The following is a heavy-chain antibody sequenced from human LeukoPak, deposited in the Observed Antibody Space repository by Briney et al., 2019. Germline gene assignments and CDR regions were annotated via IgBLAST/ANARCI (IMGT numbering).Heavy chain of an antibody. Sequence: SETLSLTCAVYGGSFSGYYWSWIRQPPGKGLEWIGEINHSGSTNYNPSLKSRVTISVDTSKNQFSLKLSSVTAADTAVYYCARDYSSSCFDYWGQGTLVTVSS. V-gene: IGHV4-34*01. CDR2: INHSGST. D-gene: IGHD6-13*01. CDR1: GGSFSGYY. CDR3: ARDYSSSCFDY. J-gene: IGHJ4*02.